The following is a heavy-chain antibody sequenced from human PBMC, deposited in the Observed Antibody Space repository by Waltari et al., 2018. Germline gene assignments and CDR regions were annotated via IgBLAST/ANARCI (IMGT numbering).Heavy chain of an antibody. D-gene: IGHD3-22*01. V-gene: IGHV3-23*04. CDR1: GFTFSSYA. CDR2: ISGSGGST. J-gene: IGHJ5*02. Sequence: EVQLVESGGGLVQPGGSLRLSCAASGFTFSSYAMSWVRQAPGKGLEWVSAISGSGGSTYYADSVKGRCTISRDNSKNTLYLQMNSLRAEDTAVYYCAKEGTYYYDSSGWFDPWGQGTLVTVSS. CDR3: AKEGTYYYDSSGWFDP.